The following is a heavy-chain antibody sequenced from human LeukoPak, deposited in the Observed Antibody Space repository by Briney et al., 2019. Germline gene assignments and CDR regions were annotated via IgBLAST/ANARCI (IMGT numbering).Heavy chain of an antibody. V-gene: IGHV4-39*07. CDR2: IYSGGST. CDR1: GASISSGTYY. D-gene: IGHD3-16*01. Sequence: SETLSLTCTVSGASISSGTYYWGWIRQPPGKGLEWVASIYSGGSTYYNPSLKSRVTISIDTSKNQFSLKLASVTAADTAVYYCTRVSLRWFDPWGQGTLVTVSS. CDR3: TRVSLRWFDP. J-gene: IGHJ5*02.